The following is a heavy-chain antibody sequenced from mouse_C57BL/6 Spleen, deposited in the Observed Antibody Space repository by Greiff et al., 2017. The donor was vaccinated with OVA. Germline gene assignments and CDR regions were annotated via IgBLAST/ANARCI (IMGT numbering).Heavy chain of an antibody. D-gene: IGHD1-1*01. Sequence: EVKVEESGGGLVQPGGSMKLSCAASGFTFSDAWMDWVRQSPEKGLEWVAEIRNKANNHATYYAESVKVRFTISRDDSKSSVYLQMNSLRAEDTGIYYCTRGSLYYCDYWGQGTTLTVSS. J-gene: IGHJ2*01. CDR2: IRNKANNHAT. CDR3: TRGSLYYCDY. CDR1: GFTFSDAW. V-gene: IGHV6-6*01.